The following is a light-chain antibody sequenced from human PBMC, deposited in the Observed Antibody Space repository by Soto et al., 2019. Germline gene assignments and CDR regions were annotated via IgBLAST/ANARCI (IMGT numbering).Light chain of an antibody. Sequence: DIQMTQSPSTLSASVGDRVSITCRASQSIDTWLAWYQQKPGKAPSLLIFDASILESGVPSRFSGSGSGTEVTLTISSLQPDDFATYYCQQYNRASWTFGQGTRVEI. CDR3: QQYNRASWT. CDR2: DAS. J-gene: IGKJ1*01. V-gene: IGKV1-5*01. CDR1: QSIDTW.